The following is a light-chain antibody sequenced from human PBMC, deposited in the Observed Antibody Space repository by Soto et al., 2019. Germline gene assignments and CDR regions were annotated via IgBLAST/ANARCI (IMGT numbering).Light chain of an antibody. CDR2: GAT. V-gene: IGKV3-20*01. Sequence: EIVLTQSPGTLSLSPGERATLSCRASQSVSTNYLAWYQRKRGQAPRLLIYGATSRSTDIPNRFSGSGSGTYFTLTNIRLKAEDFAVYYCQQCGSSPPTFGQGTKVEIK. CDR1: QSVSTNY. J-gene: IGKJ1*01. CDR3: QQCGSSPPT.